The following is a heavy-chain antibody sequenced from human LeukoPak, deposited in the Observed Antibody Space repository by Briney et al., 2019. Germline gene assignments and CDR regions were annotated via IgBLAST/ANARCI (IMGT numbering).Heavy chain of an antibody. J-gene: IGHJ1*01. CDR2: ISYDGSNK. Sequence: QPGRSLRLSCAASGFTFSSYGMHWVRQAPGKGLEWVAVISYDGSNKYYADSVKGRFTISRDNSKNTLYLQMNSLRAEDTAVYYCAKGYYGSGSPEYFQHWGQGTLVTVSS. V-gene: IGHV3-30*18. D-gene: IGHD3-10*01. CDR3: AKGYYGSGSPEYFQH. CDR1: GFTFSSYG.